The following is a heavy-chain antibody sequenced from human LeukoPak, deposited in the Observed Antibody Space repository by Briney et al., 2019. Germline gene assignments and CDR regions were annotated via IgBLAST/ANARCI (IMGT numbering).Heavy chain of an antibody. Sequence: GGSLRLSCAASGFTFSSYGMSWVRQAPGKGLEWVSVISGSGGSTYYADSVKGRFTISRDDSKNTLYLQLNSLRAEDTAVYYCAKDRWFGELSTNDYWGQGTLVTVSS. V-gene: IGHV3-23*01. D-gene: IGHD3-10*01. CDR3: AKDRWFGELSTNDY. CDR2: ISGSGGST. J-gene: IGHJ4*02. CDR1: GFTFSSYG.